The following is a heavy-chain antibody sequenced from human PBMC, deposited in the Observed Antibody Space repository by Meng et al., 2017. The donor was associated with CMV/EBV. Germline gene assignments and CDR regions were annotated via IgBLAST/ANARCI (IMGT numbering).Heavy chain of an antibody. CDR1: GFTFSSYG. J-gene: IGHJ6*02. Sequence: SLKISCAASGFTFSSYGMHWVRQAPGKGLEWVAVISYDGSNKYYADSVKGRFTISRDNSKNTLYLQMNSLRAEDTAVYYCARGQPPILVEMATIYPGMDVWGQGTTVTVSS. CDR3: ARGQPPILVEMATIYPGMDV. V-gene: IGHV3-30*19. D-gene: IGHD5-24*01. CDR2: ISYDGSNK.